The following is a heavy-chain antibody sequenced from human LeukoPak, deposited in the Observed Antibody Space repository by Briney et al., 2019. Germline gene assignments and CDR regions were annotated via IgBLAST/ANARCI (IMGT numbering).Heavy chain of an antibody. D-gene: IGHD2-15*01. CDR3: ARGYCSGGTCYLVENWLDP. CDR2: INPNSGGT. V-gene: IGHV1-2*06. Sequence: ASVKVSCKASGYTFTAYYIYWVRQAPRQGLEWMGRINPNSGGTDYAQNFQGRVTMTRDTSISTAYMELSRLRSDDTAVYYCARGYCSGGTCYLVENWLDPWGQGTLVTVSS. CDR1: GYTFTAYY. J-gene: IGHJ5*02.